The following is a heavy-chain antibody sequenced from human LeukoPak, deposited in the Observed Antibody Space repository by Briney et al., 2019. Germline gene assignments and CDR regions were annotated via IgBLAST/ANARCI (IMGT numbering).Heavy chain of an antibody. CDR1: GFTFSSYW. J-gene: IGHJ4*02. CDR2: IKQDGSQK. D-gene: IGHD6-13*01. CDR3: AIDVHWQQLDY. Sequence: GGSLRLSCTASGFTFSSYWMSWVRQAPGKALDWVANIKQDGSQKYYVDSVKGRSTISRDNAKNSLYLQMNSLRAEDTAVYYCAIDVHWQQLDYWGQGTLVTVS. V-gene: IGHV3-7*01.